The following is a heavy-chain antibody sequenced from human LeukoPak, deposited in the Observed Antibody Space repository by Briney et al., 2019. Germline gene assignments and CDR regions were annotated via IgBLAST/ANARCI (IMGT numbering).Heavy chain of an antibody. CDR1: SGSFSGYY. CDR2: INHSGST. J-gene: IGHJ6*04. V-gene: IGHV4-34*01. CDR3: ARDPRIAATNYYYYGMDV. Sequence: SETLSLTCAVYSGSFSGYYWSWIRQPPGKGLEWIGEINHSGSTNYNPSLKSRVTISVDTSKNQFSLKLSSVTAADTAVYYCARDPRIAATNYYYYGMDVWGKGTTVTVSS. D-gene: IGHD6-13*01.